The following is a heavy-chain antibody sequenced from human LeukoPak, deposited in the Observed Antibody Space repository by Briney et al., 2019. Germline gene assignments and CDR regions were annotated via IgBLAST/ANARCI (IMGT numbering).Heavy chain of an antibody. CDR1: GFTFSSYS. V-gene: IGHV3-21*04. J-gene: IGHJ4*02. CDR3: AREVVNYYDSSGYEGYFDY. D-gene: IGHD3-22*01. CDR2: ISSSSYV. Sequence: PGGSLRLSCAASGFTFSSYSMNWVRQAPGKGLEWVSSISSSSYVYYADSVKGRFTIPRDNAKNSLYLQMNSLRAEDTAVYYCAREVVNYYDSSGYEGYFDYWGQGTLVTVSS.